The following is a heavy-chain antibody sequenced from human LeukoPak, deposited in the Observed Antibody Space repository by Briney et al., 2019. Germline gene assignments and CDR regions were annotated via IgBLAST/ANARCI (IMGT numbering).Heavy chain of an antibody. CDR3: ARETGIAAAGTHFDY. CDR1: GYSISSGYY. Sequence: SETLSLTCSVSGYSISSGYYWGWIRQPPGKGLEWIGNIYHSGHTNYSPSLKSRVTISIDTSKNQFSLKLSSVTAADTAVYYCARETGIAAAGTHFDYWGQGTLVTVSS. J-gene: IGHJ4*02. CDR2: IYHSGHT. D-gene: IGHD6-13*01. V-gene: IGHV4-38-2*02.